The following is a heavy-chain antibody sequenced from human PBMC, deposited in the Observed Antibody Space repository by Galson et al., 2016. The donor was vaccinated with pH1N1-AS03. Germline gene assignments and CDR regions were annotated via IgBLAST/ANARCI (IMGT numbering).Heavy chain of an antibody. CDR2: ISDTGTSS. J-gene: IGHJ4*02. V-gene: IGHV3-48*02. CDR3: ATSLRLRGITFEN. D-gene: IGHD1-26*01. CDR1: GFTFTSYS. Sequence: SLRLSCAASGFTFTSYSMNWVRQAPGKGLEWVSFISDTGTSSYYADSVKGRFTISRDNVENSLSLQMNSLTNEDTAVYYCATSLRLRGITFENWGQGILVTVSS.